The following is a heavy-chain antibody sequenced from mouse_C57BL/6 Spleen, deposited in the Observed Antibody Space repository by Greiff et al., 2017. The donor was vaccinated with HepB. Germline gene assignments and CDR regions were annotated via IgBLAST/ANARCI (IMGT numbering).Heavy chain of an antibody. J-gene: IGHJ3*01. D-gene: IGHD1-1*02. CDR2: IYPGSGST. CDR1: GYTFTSYW. V-gene: IGHV1-55*01. Sequence: QVQLQQPGAELVKPGASVKMSCKASGYTFTSYWITWVKQRPGQGLEWIGDIYPGSGSTNYNVKFKSKATLTVDTSSSTAYMQLSSLTSEDSAVYYCARERLSIRGGFAYWGQGTLVTVSA. CDR3: ARERLSIRGGFAY.